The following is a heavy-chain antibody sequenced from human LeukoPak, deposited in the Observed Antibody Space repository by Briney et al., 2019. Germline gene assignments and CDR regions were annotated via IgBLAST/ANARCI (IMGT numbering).Heavy chain of an antibody. CDR2: TYYSGST. J-gene: IGHJ4*02. CDR1: GGSISSYY. Sequence: PSETPSLTCTVSGGSISSYYWSWIRQPPGKGLEWIGYTYYSGSTNYNPSLKSRVTISVDTSKNQFSLKLSSVTAADTAVYYCARDAIYYDSSGLDYWGQGTLVTVSS. CDR3: ARDAIYYDSSGLDY. D-gene: IGHD3-22*01. V-gene: IGHV4-59*12.